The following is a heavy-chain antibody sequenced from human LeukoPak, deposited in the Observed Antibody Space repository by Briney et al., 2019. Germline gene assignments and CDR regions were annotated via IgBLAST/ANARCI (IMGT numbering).Heavy chain of an antibody. V-gene: IGHV1-18*04. CDR2: ISAYNGNT. CDR3: ARDRIERGSGSYMSGDY. CDR1: GYTFTSYG. Sequence: ASVKVSCKASGYTFTSYGISWVRQAPGQGLEWMGWISAYNGNTNYAQKLQGRVTMTTDTSTSTAYMELRSLRSDDTAVYYCARDRIERGSGSYMSGDYWGQGTLVTVSS. D-gene: IGHD3-10*01. J-gene: IGHJ4*02.